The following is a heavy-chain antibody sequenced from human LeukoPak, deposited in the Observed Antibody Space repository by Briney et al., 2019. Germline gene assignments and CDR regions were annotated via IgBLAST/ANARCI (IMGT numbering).Heavy chain of an antibody. CDR1: GGSFSGYY. V-gene: IGHV4-34*01. J-gene: IGHJ3*02. Sequence: SETLSLTCAVYGGSFSGYYWSWIRQPPGKGLEWIGEINHSGSTNYNPSLKSRVTISVDTSKNQFSLKLSSVTAADTAVYYCARRLRAFDIWAKGQWSPSLQ. CDR2: INHSGST. CDR3: ARRLRAFDI.